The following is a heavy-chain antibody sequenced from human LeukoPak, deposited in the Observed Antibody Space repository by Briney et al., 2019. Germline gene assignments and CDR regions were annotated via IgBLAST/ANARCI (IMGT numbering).Heavy chain of an antibody. CDR1: GDSISSYY. J-gene: IGHJ4*02. CDR2: IFYTVAT. V-gene: IGHV4-59*01. Sequence: SGSLSHTRTVSGDSISSYYWPWIRQPPGKGLEWIGYIFYTVATNYNPSLKSRVTISVDTTKNQFSLELTSVTAADTAVYYCARARTAFNYWGQGTLVTVSS. CDR3: ARARTAFNY. D-gene: IGHD5-18*01.